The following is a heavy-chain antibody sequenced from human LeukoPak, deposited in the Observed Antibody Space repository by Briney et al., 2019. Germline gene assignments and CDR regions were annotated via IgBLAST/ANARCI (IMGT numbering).Heavy chain of an antibody. V-gene: IGHV4-39*07. Sequence: SETLSLTCTVSGGSISSSSYYWGWIRQPPGKGLEWIGSIFYSGSTSYNPSLKSRVTMSVDTSKNQFSLRLSSVTAADTAVYYCARYYRYGSGYYFDYWGQGTLVTVSS. J-gene: IGHJ4*02. D-gene: IGHD3-10*01. CDR3: ARYYRYGSGYYFDY. CDR1: GGSISSSSYY. CDR2: IFYSGST.